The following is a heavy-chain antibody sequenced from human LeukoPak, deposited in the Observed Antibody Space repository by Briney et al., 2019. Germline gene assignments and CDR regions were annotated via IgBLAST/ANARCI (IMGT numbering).Heavy chain of an antibody. Sequence: PGGSLRLSCAASGFTFSSFAMSWVRQAPGKGLEWVSTISGPGVSTYYADSVKGRFTISRDNSKNTLYLQMNSLRAEDTAVYYCAKDRGSGSYYYYYGMDVWGQGTTVTVSS. CDR1: GFTFSSFA. CDR2: ISGPGVST. J-gene: IGHJ6*02. CDR3: AKDRGSGSYYYYYGMDV. V-gene: IGHV3-23*01. D-gene: IGHD3-10*01.